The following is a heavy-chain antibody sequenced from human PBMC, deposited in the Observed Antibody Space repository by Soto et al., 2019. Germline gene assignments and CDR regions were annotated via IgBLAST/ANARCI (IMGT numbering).Heavy chain of an antibody. Sequence: SETLSLTCTVSGGSVSSGSYYWSWIRQPPGKGLEWIGYIYYSGSTNYNPSRMSPVTISVDTSKNQFSLKLSSVTAADTAVYYCAGEDTAMVVSGYWCQGTLVTVSS. V-gene: IGHV4-61*01. CDR1: GGSVSSGSYY. D-gene: IGHD5-18*01. J-gene: IGHJ4*02. CDR3: AGEDTAMVVSGY. CDR2: IYYSGST.